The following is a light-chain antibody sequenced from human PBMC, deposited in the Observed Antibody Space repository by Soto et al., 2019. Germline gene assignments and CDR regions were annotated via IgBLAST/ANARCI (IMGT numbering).Light chain of an antibody. V-gene: IGKV1-5*03. CDR3: KQYKSYSRT. Sequence: DIQMTHSPSSLSASVGDRVAITCRASQSISSWLAGYQQKPGKAHQLLIYEASSLESGVPSRSSGRGSGTEFPLTKSRLQPAGFATYYCKQYKSYSRTVGHGTKVGI. J-gene: IGKJ1*01. CDR1: QSISSW. CDR2: EAS.